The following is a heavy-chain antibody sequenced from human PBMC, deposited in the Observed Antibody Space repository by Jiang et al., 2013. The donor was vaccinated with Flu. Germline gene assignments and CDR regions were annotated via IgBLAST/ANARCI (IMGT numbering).Heavy chain of an antibody. CDR2: IFNGGST. CDR3: ARGTGDLYGFHSFDY. CDR1: GGPVLRSAFY. J-gene: IGHJ4*02. V-gene: IGHV4-30-4*01. Sequence: GSGLVKPPQTLSVTCSVSGGPVLRSAFYWSWIRQAPGKGLEWVGSIFNGGSTRSSPSFKSRLTIQLDTAKNQFSLKVTSVTAADTAVYYCARGTGDLYGFHSFDYWAGEPWSPSPQ. D-gene: IGHD3-10*01.